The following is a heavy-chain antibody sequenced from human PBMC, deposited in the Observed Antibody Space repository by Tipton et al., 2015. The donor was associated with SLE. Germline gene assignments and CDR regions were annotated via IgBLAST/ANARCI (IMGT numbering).Heavy chain of an antibody. Sequence: QSGAEVKKPGASVKVSCKASGHTFTSYYIHWVRQAPGQGLEWMGIINPGGDSTNYAQKFQGRVAMTRDTSTSTVYMELSSLRSDGTAVYYCSSNGQRLNAFDIWGQGTMVTVSS. J-gene: IGHJ3*02. CDR3: SSNGQRLNAFDI. CDR2: INPGGDST. CDR1: GHTFTSYY. V-gene: IGHV1-46*01. D-gene: IGHD2-8*01.